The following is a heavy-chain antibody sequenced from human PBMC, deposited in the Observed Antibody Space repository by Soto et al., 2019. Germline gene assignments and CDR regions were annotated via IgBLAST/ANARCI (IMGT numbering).Heavy chain of an antibody. J-gene: IGHJ6*02. V-gene: IGHV5-10-1*01. Sequence: GESLKISCTGSGYSFASYWITWVRQMPGKGLEYMGRIDPSDSNTNYSPSFQGHVTISFDKSITTAYLQWSSLKASDTAIYFCASRYDSNGYYSSYYYAMDVWGQGTSVTVS. CDR2: IDPSDSNT. D-gene: IGHD3-22*01. CDR1: GYSFASYW. CDR3: ASRYDSNGYYSSYYYAMDV.